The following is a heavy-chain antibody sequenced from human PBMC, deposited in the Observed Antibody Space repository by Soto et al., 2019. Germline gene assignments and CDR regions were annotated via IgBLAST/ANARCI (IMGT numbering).Heavy chain of an antibody. CDR1: GYTFTGYY. J-gene: IGHJ4*02. CDR2: INPKTGDT. V-gene: IGHV1-2*04. Sequence: QVQLVQSGAEVKKPGASVKVSCKASGYTFTGYYVHWVRQAPGQGLEWMGWINPKTGDTHYGQKFQGWVTMTRDTYISPIYMEWRRRTSDDTAVYYCARDGGVYGDYDYWGQGTLVTGSS. CDR3: ARDGGVYGDYDY. D-gene: IGHD4-17*01.